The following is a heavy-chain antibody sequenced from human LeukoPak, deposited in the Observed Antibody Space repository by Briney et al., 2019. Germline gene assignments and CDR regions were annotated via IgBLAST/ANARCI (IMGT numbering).Heavy chain of an antibody. CDR3: AKASGGSGTTGWFDP. V-gene: IGHV3-30-3*01. CDR2: ISYDGSNK. J-gene: IGHJ5*02. Sequence: GGSLRLSCAASGFTFSNYAMHWVRQAPGKGLEWVAVISYDGSNKYYADSVKGRFTISRDNSKNTLYLQMNSLRAEDTAVYYCAKASGGSGTTGWFDPWGQGTLVTVSS. D-gene: IGHD2-15*01. CDR1: GFTFSNYA.